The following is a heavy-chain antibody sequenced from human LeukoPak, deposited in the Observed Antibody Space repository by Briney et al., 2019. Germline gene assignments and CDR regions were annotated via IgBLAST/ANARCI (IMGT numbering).Heavy chain of an antibody. Sequence: SETLSLTCAVYGGSFSGYYWSWIRQPPGKGLEWIGYIYYSGSTNYNPSLKSRVTISVDTSKNQFSLKLSSVTAADTAVYYCARDNWNDWYFDLWGRGTLVTVSS. V-gene: IGHV4-59*01. J-gene: IGHJ2*01. CDR1: GGSFSGYY. CDR3: ARDNWNDWYFDL. CDR2: IYYSGST. D-gene: IGHD1-1*01.